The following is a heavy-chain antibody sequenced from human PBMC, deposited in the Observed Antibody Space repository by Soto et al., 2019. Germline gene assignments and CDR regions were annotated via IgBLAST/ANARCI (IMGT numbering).Heavy chain of an antibody. CDR2: INPNSGGT. D-gene: IGHD3-3*01. CDR3: ARGEGYYDFWSGYYGPALNWFDP. CDR1: GYTFTGYY. J-gene: IGHJ5*02. Sequence: ASVKVSCKASGYTFTGYYMHWVRQAPGQGLEWMGWINPNSGGTNYAQKFQGWVTMTRDTSISTAYMELSRLRSDDTAVYYCARGEGYYDFWSGYYGPALNWFDPWGQGTLVTVSS. V-gene: IGHV1-2*04.